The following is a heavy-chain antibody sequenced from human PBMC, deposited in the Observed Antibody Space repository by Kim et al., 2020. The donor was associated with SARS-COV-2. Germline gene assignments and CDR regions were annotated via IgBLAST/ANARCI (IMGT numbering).Heavy chain of an antibody. CDR3: ARGLGSGHYYSY. Sequence: ASVKVSCKASGYTFTSYYIHWVRQAPGQGLEWMGIINPSGGSPTYAQRFQGRVTLTRDTSTSTVYMDLSSLRSDDTAVYYCARGLGSGHYYSYWGQGTLV. CDR1: GYTFTSYY. D-gene: IGHD3-10*01. J-gene: IGHJ4*02. CDR2: INPSGGSP. V-gene: IGHV1-46*01.